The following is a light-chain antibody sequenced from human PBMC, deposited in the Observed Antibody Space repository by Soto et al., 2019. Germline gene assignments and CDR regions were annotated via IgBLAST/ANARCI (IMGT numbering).Light chain of an antibody. CDR1: QSVSSSY. CDR2: GAS. J-gene: IGKJ1*01. Sequence: EIVLTQDPGTLCLSPGESATLTCSASQSVSSSYLAWYQQKPGQAPRLLLYGASSRATGVPDRFSGSGSGRDFTLTIIRLEPEDFAVYYCQQYGSSPPLTFGQGTKVEIK. V-gene: IGKV3-20*01. CDR3: QQYGSSPPLT.